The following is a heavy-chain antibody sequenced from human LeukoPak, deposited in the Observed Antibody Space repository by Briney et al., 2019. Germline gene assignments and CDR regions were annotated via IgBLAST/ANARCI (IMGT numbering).Heavy chain of an antibody. V-gene: IGHV4-59*01. CDR2: IYYSGST. J-gene: IGHJ6*02. D-gene: IGHD3-10*01. CDR3: ARDMVRGVISPSDYYYGMDV. Sequence: PSETLSLTCTVSGGSISSYYWSWIRQPPGKGLEWIGYIYYSGSTNYNPSLKSRVTISVDTSKNQFSLKPSSVTAADTAVYYCARDMVRGVISPSDYYYGMDVWGQGTTVTVSS. CDR1: GGSISSYY.